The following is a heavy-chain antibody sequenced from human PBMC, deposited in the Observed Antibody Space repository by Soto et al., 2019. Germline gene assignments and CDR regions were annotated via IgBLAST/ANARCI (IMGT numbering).Heavy chain of an antibody. J-gene: IGHJ3*02. D-gene: IGHD2-2*01. CDR2: IIPIFGTA. V-gene: IGHV1-69*13. Sequence: SVKVSCKASGGTFSSYAISWVRQAPGQGLEWMGGIIPIFGTANYAQKFQGRVTITADESTSTAYMELSSLRSEYTAVYYSSRGVPFPAFDIWGQGTLVTVSS. CDR3: SRGVPFPAFDI. CDR1: GGTFSSYA.